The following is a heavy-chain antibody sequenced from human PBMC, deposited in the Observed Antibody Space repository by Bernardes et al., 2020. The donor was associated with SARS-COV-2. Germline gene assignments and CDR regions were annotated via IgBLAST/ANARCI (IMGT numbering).Heavy chain of an antibody. CDR2: IKQDGSEK. Sequence: GGSLRLSCAASGFTFSSYWMSWVRQAPGKGLEWVANIKQDGSEKYYVDSVKGRFTISRDNAKNSLYLQMNSLRAEDTAVYYCARGTVNTKYSSGWYHYYYGMDVWGQGTTVTVSS. V-gene: IGHV3-7*03. CDR3: ARGTVNTKYSSGWYHYYYGMDV. D-gene: IGHD6-19*01. CDR1: GFTFSSYW. J-gene: IGHJ6*02.